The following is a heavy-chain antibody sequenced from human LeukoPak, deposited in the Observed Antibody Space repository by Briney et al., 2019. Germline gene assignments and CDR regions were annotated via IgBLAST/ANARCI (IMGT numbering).Heavy chain of an antibody. V-gene: IGHV4-4*07. CDR3: ARRDTNSGWSFDL. CDR2: IHASGAT. Sequence: SETLSLTCSVSGGSIGNYHWGWIRQPAGKGLEWIGQIHASGATNYYPPLKSRLTMSIHTPENQVSLTVTSVTAADSALYYCARRDTNSGWSFDLWGQGALVLVSS. J-gene: IGHJ4*02. D-gene: IGHD5-12*01. CDR1: GGSIGNYH.